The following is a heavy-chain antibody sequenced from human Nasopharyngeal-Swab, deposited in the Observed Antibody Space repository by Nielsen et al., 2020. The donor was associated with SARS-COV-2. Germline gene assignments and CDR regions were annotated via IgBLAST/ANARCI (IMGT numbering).Heavy chain of an antibody. Sequence: GESLKISCAASGFTFSDFGMHWVRQAPGKGLVWVSRINEHGSYTSRADSVKGRFTISRDNAKNTLYLQMNGLRVEDTAVYYCANDMTGREDRWGQGTLVTVSS. CDR2: INEHGSYT. V-gene: IGHV3-74*01. CDR1: GFTFSDFG. CDR3: ANDMTGREDR. J-gene: IGHJ4*02. D-gene: IGHD3-9*01.